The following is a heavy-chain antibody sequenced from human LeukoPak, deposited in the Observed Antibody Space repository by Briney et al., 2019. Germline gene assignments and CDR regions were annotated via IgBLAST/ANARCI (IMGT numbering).Heavy chain of an antibody. CDR1: GFTFSYYS. CDR2: ISSSSNYI. Sequence: GGSLRLSCAASGFTFSYYSMNWVRQAPGKGLEWVSSISSSSNYIYYADSVKGRFTISRDNAKNSLYLQMNSLRAEDTAVSYCARDRWFGELLYPLDYWGQGTLVTVSS. CDR3: ARDRWFGELLYPLDY. D-gene: IGHD3-10*01. J-gene: IGHJ4*02. V-gene: IGHV3-21*01.